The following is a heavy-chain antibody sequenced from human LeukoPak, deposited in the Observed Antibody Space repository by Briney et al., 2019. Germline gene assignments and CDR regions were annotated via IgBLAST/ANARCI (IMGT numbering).Heavy chain of an antibody. CDR3: AKDLGTGYSYGNFDY. J-gene: IGHJ4*02. CDR1: GFTFSSYA. CDR2: ISGSGGST. Sequence: GRSLRLSCAASGFTFSSYAMSWVRQAPGKGLEWVSAISGSGGSTYYADSVKGRFTISRDNSKNTLYLQMNSLRAEDTAVYYCAKDLGTGYSYGNFDYWGQGTLVTVSS. D-gene: IGHD5-18*01. V-gene: IGHV3-23*01.